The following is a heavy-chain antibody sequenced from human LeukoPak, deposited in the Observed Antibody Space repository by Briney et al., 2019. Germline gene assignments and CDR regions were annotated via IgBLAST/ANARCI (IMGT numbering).Heavy chain of an antibody. V-gene: IGHV3-53*01. Sequence: PGGSLRLSCAASGFTASSNPMSWVRQAPGTGLEWVSVIYSAGPSFYAASVMGRFTVSTDNSKNTLYLHINSLRAEDPARYHRSRTTPAVTTSSDLWGRGTLVTVSS. J-gene: IGHJ2*01. D-gene: IGHD4-17*01. CDR1: GFTASSNP. CDR3: SRTTPAVTTSSDL. CDR2: IYSAGPS.